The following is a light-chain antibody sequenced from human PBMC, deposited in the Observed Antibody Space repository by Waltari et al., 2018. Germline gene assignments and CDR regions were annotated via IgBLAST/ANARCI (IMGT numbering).Light chain of an antibody. V-gene: IGKV4-1*01. J-gene: IGKJ2*01. CDR2: WAS. Sequence: DIVVTQSPDSLPVSLGERATISCKSSQNLLHISNTKNYLACYQHKQGKPPHLLIYWASNRESGVPDRFSGSGSGTDFTLTISSLQAEDVAVYYCQQYYDPPYSFGQGTKLEIK. CDR3: QQYYDPPYS. CDR1: QNLLHISNTKNY.